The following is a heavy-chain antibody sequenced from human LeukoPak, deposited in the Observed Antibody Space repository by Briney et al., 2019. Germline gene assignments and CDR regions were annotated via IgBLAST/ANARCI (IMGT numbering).Heavy chain of an antibody. V-gene: IGHV4-61*02. CDR3: ARRGGHAGSFDY. J-gene: IGHJ4*02. CDR2: IYTSGST. D-gene: IGHD2-15*01. Sequence: SETLSLTCTVSGGSISSGSYYWSWIRQPAGKGLEWIGRIYTSGSTNYNPSLKSRVTISVDTSKNQFSLKLSSVTAADTAVYYCARRGGHAGSFDYWGQGTLVTVSS. CDR1: GGSISSGSYY.